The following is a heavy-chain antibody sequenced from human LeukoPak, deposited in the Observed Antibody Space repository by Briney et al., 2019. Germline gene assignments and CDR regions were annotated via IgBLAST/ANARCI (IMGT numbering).Heavy chain of an antibody. J-gene: IGHJ6*03. CDR1: GGSISSYY. Sequence: SETPSLTCTVSGGSISSYYWSWIRQPPGKGLEWIGYIYTSGSTNYNPPLKSRVTISVDTSKNQFSLKLSSVTAADTAVYYCASLGYCSSTSCYKSLPEYYYYMDVWGKGTTVTVSS. V-gene: IGHV4-4*09. CDR3: ASLGYCSSTSCYKSLPEYYYYMDV. D-gene: IGHD2-2*02. CDR2: IYTSGST.